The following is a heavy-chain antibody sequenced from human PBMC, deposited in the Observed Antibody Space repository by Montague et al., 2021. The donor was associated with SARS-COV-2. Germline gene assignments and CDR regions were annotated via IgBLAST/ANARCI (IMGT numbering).Heavy chain of an antibody. CDR2: TYYRSKWYN. V-gene: IGHV6-1*01. Sequence: CAISGDSVSSNIATWNWIRQSPSRGLEWLGRTYYRSKWYNDYAVSVKSRVITNPDTSNNRISLQLNSVTPEDTAAYYCARAYCGGDCYFYWYFDLWGRGTLVTVSS. D-gene: IGHD2-21*02. J-gene: IGHJ2*01. CDR3: ARAYCGGDCYFYWYFDL. CDR1: GDSVSSNIAT.